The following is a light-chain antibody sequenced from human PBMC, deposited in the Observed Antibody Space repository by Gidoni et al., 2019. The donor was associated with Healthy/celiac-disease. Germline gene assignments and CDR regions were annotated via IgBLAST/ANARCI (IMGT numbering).Light chain of an antibody. V-gene: IGKV3-11*01. J-gene: IGKJ5*01. CDR3: QQRSNWPPSIT. CDR1: QSVSSY. Sequence: EIVLTQSPATLSLSPGERATLSCRASQSVSSYLAWYQQKPGQAPRLLIYDASNRATGIPARFSGSVSGTDFTLTISRLDPEDFAFYYCQQRSNWPPSITFGQGTRLEIK. CDR2: DAS.